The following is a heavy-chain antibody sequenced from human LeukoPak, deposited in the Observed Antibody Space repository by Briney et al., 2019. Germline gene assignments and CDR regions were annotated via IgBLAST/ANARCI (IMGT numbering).Heavy chain of an antibody. Sequence: GESLKISCKGSGYSFTSYWIGWVRQMPGKGLEWMGIIYPGDSDTRYSPSFQGQVTISADKSISTACLQWSSLKASDTAMYYCARTEMMLRFLEWLLYFDYWGQGTLVTVSS. CDR2: IYPGDSDT. CDR1: GYSFTSYW. J-gene: IGHJ4*02. D-gene: IGHD3-3*01. V-gene: IGHV5-51*01. CDR3: ARTEMMLRFLEWLLYFDY.